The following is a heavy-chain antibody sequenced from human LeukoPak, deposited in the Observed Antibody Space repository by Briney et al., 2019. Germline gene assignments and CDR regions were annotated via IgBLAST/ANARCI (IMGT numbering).Heavy chain of an antibody. CDR1: GFTFSSYS. V-gene: IGHV3-48*04. Sequence: GGSLKLSCVASGFTFSSYSINWVRQAPGKGLEWVSYISSSSTTIYYADSVKGRFTITRDNAKNSLYLQMNSLRAEDTAVYYCARSFYYDTLTGYYFFDYWGQGTLVTVSS. J-gene: IGHJ4*02. D-gene: IGHD3-9*01. CDR2: ISSSSTTI. CDR3: ARSFYYDTLTGYYFFDY.